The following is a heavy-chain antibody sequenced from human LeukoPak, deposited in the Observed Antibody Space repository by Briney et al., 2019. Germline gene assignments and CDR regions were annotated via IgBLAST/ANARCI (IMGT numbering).Heavy chain of an antibody. Sequence: SETLSLTCTVSGGSISSSSYYWGWIRQPPGKGLEWIGSIYYSGSTYYNPSLKSRVTISVDTSKNQFSLKLSSVTAAGTAVYYCARAGYSSSWHTSYYYYYMDVWGKGTTVTVSS. D-gene: IGHD6-13*01. CDR1: GGSISSSSYY. J-gene: IGHJ6*03. CDR2: IYYSGST. V-gene: IGHV4-39*07. CDR3: ARAGYSSSWHTSYYYYYMDV.